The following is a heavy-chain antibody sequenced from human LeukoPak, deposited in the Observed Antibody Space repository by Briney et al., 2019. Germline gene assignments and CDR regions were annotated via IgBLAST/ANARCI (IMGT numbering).Heavy chain of an antibody. V-gene: IGHV4-39*01. Sequence: SETLSLTCTVSGGSISSSGYYWGWIRQPPGKGLEWIASIYYSGSTYYNPSLKSRVTISVDTSKNQLSLKLNSVTAADTAVYYCARWLRQIDYWGQGTLVTVSS. CDR2: IYYSGST. CDR3: ARWLRQIDY. J-gene: IGHJ4*02. D-gene: IGHD5-12*01. CDR1: GGSISSSGYY.